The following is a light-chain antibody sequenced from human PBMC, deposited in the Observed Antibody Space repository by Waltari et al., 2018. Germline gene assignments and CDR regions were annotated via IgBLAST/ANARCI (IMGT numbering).Light chain of an antibody. J-gene: IGLJ3*02. CDR2: VNSDGTH. CDR1: SGHSSNI. CDR3: QTGGHGTWV. V-gene: IGLV4-69*01. Sequence: QLVLTQSPSASASLGASIKLTCTLSSGHSSNIIAWLQQQPERGPRYLMNVNSDGTHSKGDDIPDRFSGSSSGAERYLTIASLQSEDEADYYCQTGGHGTWVFGGGTKVTVL.